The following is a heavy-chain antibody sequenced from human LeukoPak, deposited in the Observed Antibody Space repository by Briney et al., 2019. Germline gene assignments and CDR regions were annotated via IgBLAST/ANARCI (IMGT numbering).Heavy chain of an antibody. J-gene: IGHJ4*02. CDR1: GFTFGDYA. Sequence: GGSLRLSCTASGFTFGDYAMSWVRQAPGKGPEWVGFIRSKAYGGTTEYAASVKGRFTISRDDSKSIAYLQMNSLKTEDTAVYYCTRGAPLLWLGELFTPFDYWGQGTLVTVSS. CDR2: IRSKAYGGTT. CDR3: TRGAPLLWLGELFTPFDY. D-gene: IGHD3-10*01. V-gene: IGHV3-49*04.